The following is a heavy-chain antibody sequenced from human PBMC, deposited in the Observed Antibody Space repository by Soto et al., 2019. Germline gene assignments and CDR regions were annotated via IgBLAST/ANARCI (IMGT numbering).Heavy chain of an antibody. D-gene: IGHD6-19*01. CDR1: GFTFSSYG. J-gene: IGHJ4*02. Sequence: QVPLVESGGGVVQPGRSLRLSCAASGFTFSSYGMHWVRQAPGKGLEWVAVIWYDGSNKYYADSVKGRFTISRDNSENTLYLQLNSLRAEDTAVYYCARDRYSSGWYDLDYWGQGTLVNVSS. CDR2: IWYDGSNK. CDR3: ARDRYSSGWYDLDY. V-gene: IGHV3-33*01.